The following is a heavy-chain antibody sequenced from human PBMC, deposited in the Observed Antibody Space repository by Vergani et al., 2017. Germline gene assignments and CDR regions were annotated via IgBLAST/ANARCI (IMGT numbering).Heavy chain of an antibody. CDR2: ISYDGSNK. D-gene: IGHD2-2*01. Sequence: VQLLESGGGLVQPGGSLRLSCAASGFTFSSYAMSWVRQAPGKGLEWVAVISYDGSNKYYADSVKGRFTISRDNSKNTLYLQMNSLRAEDTAVYYCARGYVKGEYQLQDYWGQGTLVTVSS. CDR1: GFTFSSYA. V-gene: IGHV3-30-3*01. CDR3: ARGYVKGEYQLQDY. J-gene: IGHJ4*02.